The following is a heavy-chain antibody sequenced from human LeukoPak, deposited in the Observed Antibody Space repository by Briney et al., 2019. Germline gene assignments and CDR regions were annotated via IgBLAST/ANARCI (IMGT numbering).Heavy chain of an antibody. CDR2: IYTSGST. D-gene: IGHD2-2*02. V-gene: IGHV4-61*02. Sequence: SETLSLTCTVSGGSISSGSYYWSWIRQPAGKGLEWIGRIYTSGSTNYNPSLKSRVTISVDTSKNQFSLKLSSVTAADTAVYYCARDTVVPAAIPFDYWGQGTLVTVSS. CDR1: GGSISSGSYY. J-gene: IGHJ4*02. CDR3: ARDTVVPAAIPFDY.